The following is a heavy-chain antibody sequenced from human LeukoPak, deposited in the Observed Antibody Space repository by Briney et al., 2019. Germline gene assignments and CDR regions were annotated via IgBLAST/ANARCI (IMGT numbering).Heavy chain of an antibody. CDR1: GLTFSGQW. CDR2: IKYDGSEE. J-gene: IGHJ4*02. CDR3: AYTNHLTY. Sequence: PGGSLRLSCAASGLTFSGQWMNWVRQAPGQGLEWVANIKYDGSEEYYADSVRGRFTISRDNAKNSLSLQMNYVRAGDTAIYYCAYTNHLTYWGQGALVTVSS. V-gene: IGHV3-7*01. D-gene: IGHD3-16*01.